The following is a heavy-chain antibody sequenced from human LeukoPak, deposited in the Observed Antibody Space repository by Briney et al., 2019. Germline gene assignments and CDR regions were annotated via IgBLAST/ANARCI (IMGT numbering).Heavy chain of an antibody. CDR2: INSDGSNT. Sequence: GGSLRLSCAASGFTFSSYWMHWVRQAPGKGLVWVSRINSDGSNTTYADSVKGRFTISRDNAKNTLYLQMNSLRAEDTAVYYCARDQRGGWFDPWGQGTLVTVSS. V-gene: IGHV3-74*01. J-gene: IGHJ5*02. CDR3: ARDQRGGWFDP. CDR1: GFTFSSYW. D-gene: IGHD1-1*01.